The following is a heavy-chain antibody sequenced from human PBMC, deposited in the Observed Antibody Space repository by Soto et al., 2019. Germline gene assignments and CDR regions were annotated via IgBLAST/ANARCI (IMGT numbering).Heavy chain of an antibody. CDR2: IKSKTDGGTT. CDR3: LGYYYYYGMDV. V-gene: IGHV3-15*07. Sequence: GGSLRLSCAASGFTFSNAWMNWVRQAPGKGLEWVGRIKSKTDGGTTDYAAPVKGRFTISRDDSKNTLYLQMNSLKTEDTAVYYCLGYYYYYGMDVWGQGTTVTVSS. J-gene: IGHJ6*02. CDR1: GFTFSNAW.